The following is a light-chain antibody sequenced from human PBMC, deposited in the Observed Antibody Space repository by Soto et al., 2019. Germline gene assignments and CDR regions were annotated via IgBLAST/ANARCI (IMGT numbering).Light chain of an antibody. V-gene: IGLV1-47*01. Sequence: QPVLTQPPSASGTPGQRVTISCSGSSSNIGSNYIYWYHQLPGTAPKLLIYRNNQRPSGVPDRFSGSKSGTSASLAISGLRSEDEADYYCAAWDDSLSGPVFGGGTKLTVL. CDR3: AAWDDSLSGPV. CDR1: SSNIGSNY. J-gene: IGLJ2*01. CDR2: RNN.